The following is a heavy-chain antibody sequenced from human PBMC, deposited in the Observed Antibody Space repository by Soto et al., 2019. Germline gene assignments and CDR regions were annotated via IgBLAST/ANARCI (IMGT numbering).Heavy chain of an antibody. Sequence: SVKVSCKASGGTFSSYAISWVRQAPGQGLEWMGGIIPIFGTANYAQKFQGRVTITADESTSTAYMELSSLRSEDTAVYYCAREQQLAPTYYYGMDVWGQGTTVTVSS. V-gene: IGHV1-69*13. CDR3: AREQQLAPTYYYGMDV. CDR1: GGTFSSYA. J-gene: IGHJ6*02. CDR2: IIPIFGTA. D-gene: IGHD6-13*01.